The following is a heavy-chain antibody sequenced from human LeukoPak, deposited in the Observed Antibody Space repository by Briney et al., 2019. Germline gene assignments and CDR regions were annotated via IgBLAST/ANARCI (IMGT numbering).Heavy chain of an antibody. CDR2: IYTSGST. D-gene: IGHD1-1*01. Sequence: SATLSLTCTVSGGSISSYYWSWIRQPAGKGLEWIGRIYTSGSTNYNPSLKSRVTMSVDTSKNQFSLKLSSVTAADTAVYYCARDRNWNQEDAFDIWGQGTMVTVSS. CDR3: ARDRNWNQEDAFDI. J-gene: IGHJ3*02. CDR1: GGSISSYY. V-gene: IGHV4-4*07.